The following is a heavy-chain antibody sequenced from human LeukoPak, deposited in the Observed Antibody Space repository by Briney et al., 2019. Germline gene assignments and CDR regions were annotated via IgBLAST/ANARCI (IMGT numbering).Heavy chain of an antibody. D-gene: IGHD4-11*01. J-gene: IGHJ4*02. CDR1: GGSISRGGYY. V-gene: IGHV4-31*03. CDR2: IYYRGST. Sequence: PSQTLSLTCTVSGGSISRGGYYWSWIRQHPGKGLEWIGYIYYRGSTYYNPSLKSRVTISVDTSKNQSSLKLSSVTAADTAVYYCARVNEHDYPDLPFDYWGQGTLVTVSS. CDR3: ARVNEHDYPDLPFDY.